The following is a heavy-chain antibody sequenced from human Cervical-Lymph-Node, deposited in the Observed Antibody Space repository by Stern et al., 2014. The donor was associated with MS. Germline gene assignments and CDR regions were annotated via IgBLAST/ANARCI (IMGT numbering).Heavy chain of an antibody. CDR1: GGSISSGGYY. CDR3: ARVSYDFWSGYYTVDY. CDR2: IYYNGST. Sequence: QVQLQESGPGLVKPSQTLSLTCTVSGGSISSGGYYWSWIRQHPGKGLEWIGHIYYNGSTYYNPSLKSRVTISVDTSKNQFSLKLSSVTAADTAVYYCARVSYDFWSGYYTVDYWGQGTLVTVSS. J-gene: IGHJ4*02. V-gene: IGHV4-31*03. D-gene: IGHD3-3*01.